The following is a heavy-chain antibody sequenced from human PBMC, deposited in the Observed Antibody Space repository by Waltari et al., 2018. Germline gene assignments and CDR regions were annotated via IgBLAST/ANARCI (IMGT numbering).Heavy chain of an antibody. CDR1: GHPFTAYS. CDR2: INPNSDDA. Sequence: QVQLVQSGTEVKKPAASVKVCCTAYGHPFTAYSMHWRRQAPGQGLEWMGCINPNSDDANYAQMFQGGVTMTMDTSIDTGYLELSSLRSDDTAVYYCARDVAGSQGGAFDIWGQGTMVTVSS. J-gene: IGHJ3*02. CDR3: ARDVAGSQGGAFDI. V-gene: IGHV1-2*02. D-gene: IGHD6-19*01.